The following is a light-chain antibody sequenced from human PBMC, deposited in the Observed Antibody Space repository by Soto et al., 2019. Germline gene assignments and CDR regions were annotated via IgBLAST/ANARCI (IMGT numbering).Light chain of an antibody. V-gene: IGLV1-40*01. CDR2: GNI. CDR1: SSNIGAGYD. CDR3: QSYDTSLTGPVV. J-gene: IGLJ2*01. Sequence: QSALTQPPSVSGAPGQRVTISCTGSSSNIGAGYDVHWYQQLPGTAPKLLIYGNINRPSGVPDRFSGSKSGTSASLAITGLQAEDEADYYCQSYDTSLTGPVVFGGGTKLTVL.